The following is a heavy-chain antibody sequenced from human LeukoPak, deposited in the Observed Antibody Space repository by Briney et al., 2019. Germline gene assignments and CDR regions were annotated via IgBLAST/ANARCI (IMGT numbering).Heavy chain of an antibody. CDR1: GFTFSSYA. J-gene: IGHJ4*02. Sequence: GGSLRLSCAASGFTFSSYAMHWVRQAPGKGLEWVAVISYDGSNKYYADSVKGRLTISRDNSKNTLYLQMNSLRAEDTAVYYCAREGPRGNSQFDYWGQGTLVTVSS. CDR3: AREGPRGNSQFDY. CDR2: ISYDGSNK. V-gene: IGHV3-30-3*01. D-gene: IGHD2/OR15-2a*01.